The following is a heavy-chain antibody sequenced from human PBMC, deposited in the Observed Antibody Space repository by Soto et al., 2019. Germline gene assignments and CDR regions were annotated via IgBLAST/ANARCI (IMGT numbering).Heavy chain of an antibody. CDR3: ARQQQQPDYYYHGMDV. D-gene: IGHD6-13*01. CDR1: GGSISSSSYY. CDR2: IYYSGST. J-gene: IGHJ6*02. Sequence: QLQLQESGPGLVKPSETLSLTCTVSGGSISSSSYYWGWIRQPPGKGLEWIGSIYYSGSTYYNPSLKSRVTISVDTSKNQFSLKLSSVTAADTAVYYCARQQQQPDYYYHGMDVWGQGTTVTVSS. V-gene: IGHV4-39*01.